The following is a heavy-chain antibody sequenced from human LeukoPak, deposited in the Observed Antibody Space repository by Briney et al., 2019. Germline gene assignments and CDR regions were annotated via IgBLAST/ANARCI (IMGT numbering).Heavy chain of an antibody. CDR1: GGSISSSYSY. Sequence: SETLSLTCTVSGGSISSSYSYWGWIRQPPGKGLEWIGNIYYSGSTYYNPSLKSRVTISVDTSKNQFSLKLSSVTAADTAVYYCARDSGEWGYYFDYWGQGTLVTVSS. J-gene: IGHJ4*02. CDR2: IYYSGST. CDR3: ARDSGEWGYYFDY. D-gene: IGHD2-8*01. V-gene: IGHV4-39*07.